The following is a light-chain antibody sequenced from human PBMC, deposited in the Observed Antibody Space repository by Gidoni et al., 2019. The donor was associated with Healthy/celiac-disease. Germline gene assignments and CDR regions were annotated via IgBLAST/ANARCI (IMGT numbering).Light chain of an antibody. CDR2: AAS. J-gene: IGKJ3*01. CDR1: QSISSS. V-gene: IGKV1-39*01. Sequence: DIQMTQSPSSLSASVGDRVTITCRASQSISSSLNWYQQKPGKAPKILIYAASSLQSGVPSRFSGSGSGTDFTLTISSLQPEDFATYYCQQSYSTPVTFGPGTKVDIK. CDR3: QQSYSTPVT.